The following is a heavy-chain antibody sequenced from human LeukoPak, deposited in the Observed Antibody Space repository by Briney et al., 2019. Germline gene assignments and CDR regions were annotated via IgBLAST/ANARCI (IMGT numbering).Heavy chain of an antibody. CDR3: ARSHSPRPGIAVAGYGGYFDY. D-gene: IGHD6-19*01. J-gene: IGHJ4*02. CDR1: RYIFSTYA. Sequence: PGGSLRLSCAASRYIFSTYAMHWVRQAPGKGLEWVAVISYDGSDTYYADSVKGRFTISRDNSKNTLYLQMDSLRAEDTAVYYCARSHSPRPGIAVAGYGGYFDYWGQGSLVTVSS. V-gene: IGHV3-30*04. CDR2: ISYDGSDT.